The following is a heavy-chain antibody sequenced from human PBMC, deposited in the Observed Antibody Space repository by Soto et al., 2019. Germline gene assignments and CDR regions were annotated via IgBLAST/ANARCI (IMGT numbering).Heavy chain of an antibody. D-gene: IGHD5-12*01. J-gene: IGHJ4*02. V-gene: IGHV2-5*02. CDR2: IYWDDDK. CDR1: GFSLSSSGVG. Sequence: QITLKESGPPLVKPTQTLTLTCTFSGFSLSSSGVGVGWIRQPPGKALEWLALIYWDDDKRYSPSLKSRLTITKDTSKNQVVLTMTNMDPVDTATYYCAHSIHTMVAMDFDYWGQGTLVTVSS. CDR3: AHSIHTMVAMDFDY.